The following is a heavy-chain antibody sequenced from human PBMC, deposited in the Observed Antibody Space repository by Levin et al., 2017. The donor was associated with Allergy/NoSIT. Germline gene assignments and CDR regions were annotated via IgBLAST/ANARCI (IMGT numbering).Heavy chain of an antibody. V-gene: IGHV3-74*01. CDR3: ARDMAARPLYYYYGLDL. D-gene: IGHD6-6*01. CDR2: INSDGSST. J-gene: IGHJ6*02. Sequence: LSLTCAASGFPFSSYWMHWVRQAPGKGLVWVSRINSDGSSTNYADSVKGRFTISRDNAKNTLYLQMNSLRAEDTAVYYCARDMAARPLYYYYGLDLWGQGTTVTVS. CDR1: GFPFSSYW.